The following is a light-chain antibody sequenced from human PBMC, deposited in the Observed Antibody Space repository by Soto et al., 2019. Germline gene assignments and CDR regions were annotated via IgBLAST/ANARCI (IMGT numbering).Light chain of an antibody. CDR1: ESISSY. Sequence: IQMSQSPSSLSASVGDRGTITCRACESISSYLNWYLQKPGKAPKLLIYAACSLQSGVPSRFSGSGSGTDFTLTISSLQPEDFATYYCQQSYRTFMYTFGQGTKVDIK. V-gene: IGKV1-39*01. CDR3: QQSYRTFMYT. CDR2: AAC. J-gene: IGKJ2*01.